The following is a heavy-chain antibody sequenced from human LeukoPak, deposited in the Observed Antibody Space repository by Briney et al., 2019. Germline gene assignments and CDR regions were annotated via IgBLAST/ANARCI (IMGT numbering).Heavy chain of an antibody. Sequence: PGTSLRLSCAASGFTFSNYGIHWVRQAPGKGLEWVALISFDGSHKYYPGSVKGRFTISRDDSKNTLYLQMNSLRAEDTAVYFCAKDRSSTWSFDYWGQGTLVTVSS. CDR3: AKDRSSTWSFDY. CDR2: ISFDGSHK. D-gene: IGHD6-13*01. CDR1: GFTFSNYG. V-gene: IGHV3-30*18. J-gene: IGHJ4*02.